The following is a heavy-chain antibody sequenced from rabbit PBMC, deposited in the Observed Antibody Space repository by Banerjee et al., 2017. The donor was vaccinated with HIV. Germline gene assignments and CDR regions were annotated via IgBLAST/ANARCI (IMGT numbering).Heavy chain of an antibody. J-gene: IGHJ4*01. CDR2: IYGASSGYA. CDR3: VSYDDYGDRNL. Sequence: QEQLVESGGGLVQPEGSLTLTCTASGFSFSTSYYMCWVRQAPGKGLEWIACIYGASSGYAFFPGWAKGRFTISKTSSTTVTLQMTSLTAADTATYFCVSYDDYGDRNLWGPGTLVTVS. V-gene: IGHV1S45*01. D-gene: IGHD2-1*01. CDR1: GFSFSTSYY.